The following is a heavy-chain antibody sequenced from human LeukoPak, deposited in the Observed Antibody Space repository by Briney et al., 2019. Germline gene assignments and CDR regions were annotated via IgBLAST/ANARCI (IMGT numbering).Heavy chain of an antibody. CDR2: VYYNGIT. CDR1: GVSISSYF. Sequence: PSETLSLTCTVSGVSISSYFWSWIRQPPGKGLEWIGYVYYNGITSYNPSLKSRVSISLDTSKNQFSLKLNSVTAADTAVYYCASQLGGTTFHWGQGTLVTVSS. J-gene: IGHJ4*02. V-gene: IGHV4-59*01. CDR3: ASQLGGTTFH. D-gene: IGHD1-1*01.